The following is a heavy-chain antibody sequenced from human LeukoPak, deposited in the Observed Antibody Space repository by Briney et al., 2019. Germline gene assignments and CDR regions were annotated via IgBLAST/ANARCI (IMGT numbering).Heavy chain of an antibody. CDR2: INAGNGDT. J-gene: IGHJ3*01. CDR1: GYTFIGYG. D-gene: IGHD3-16*01. Sequence: ASVKVSCKASGYTFIGYGMHWVRQAPGQSLEWMGWINAGNGDTNYSQKFQGRVIITRDTSATTAYMELSSLRSEDTAVYYCARYYGVALDFWGQGTMVTVSS. CDR3: ARYYGVALDF. V-gene: IGHV1-3*01.